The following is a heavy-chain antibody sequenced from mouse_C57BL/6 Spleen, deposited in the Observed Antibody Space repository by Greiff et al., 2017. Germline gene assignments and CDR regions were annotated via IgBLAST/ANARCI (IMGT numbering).Heavy chain of an antibody. CDR3: ARYYSTTYDYDGFAY. Sequence: QVQLKQPGAELVKPGASVKMSCKASGYTFTSYWITWVKQRPGQGLEWIGDIYPGSGSTNYNEKFKSKATLTVDTSSSTAYMQLSSLTSEDSAVYYCARYYSTTYDYDGFAYWGQGTLVTVSA. D-gene: IGHD2-4*01. V-gene: IGHV1-55*01. CDR2: IYPGSGST. CDR1: GYTFTSYW. J-gene: IGHJ3*01.